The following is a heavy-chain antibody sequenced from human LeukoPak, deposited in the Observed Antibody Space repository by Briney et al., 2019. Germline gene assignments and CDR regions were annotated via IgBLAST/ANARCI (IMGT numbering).Heavy chain of an antibody. V-gene: IGHV3-48*04. J-gene: IGHJ6*02. D-gene: IGHD3-10*01. CDR2: ISSSSSTI. Sequence: PGGSLRLSCAASGFTFSSYSMNWVRQAPGKGLEWVSYISSSSSTIYYADSVKGRFTISRDNAKNSLYLQMNSLRAEDTAVYYCARVFSRDGMDVWGQGTTVTVSS. CDR3: ARVFSRDGMDV. CDR1: GFTFSSYS.